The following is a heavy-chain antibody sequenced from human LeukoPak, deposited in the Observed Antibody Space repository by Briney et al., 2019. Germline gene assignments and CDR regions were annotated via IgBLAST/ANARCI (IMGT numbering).Heavy chain of an antibody. CDR1: GFTFSDYY. Sequence: KPGGSLRLSCAASGFTFSDYYMTWIRQGPGKGLEWVSYISTSGSSTYYADSVEGRFTISRDNAKNSLYLQMNSLRPEDTALYYCARDSGDGYFDFWGQGTLVTVSS. V-gene: IGHV3-11*04. CDR3: ARDSGDGYFDF. J-gene: IGHJ4*02. CDR2: ISTSGSST. D-gene: IGHD6-25*01.